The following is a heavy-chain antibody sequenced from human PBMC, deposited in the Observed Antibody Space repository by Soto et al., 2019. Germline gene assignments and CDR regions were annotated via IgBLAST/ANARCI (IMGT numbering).Heavy chain of an antibody. V-gene: IGHV3-30*19. J-gene: IGHJ4*02. CDR1: GFTFSDFG. CDR2: ISKDGLDR. D-gene: IGHD6-19*01. Sequence: GGSLRLSCVVSGFTFSDFGTHWVRQSPGEGLAWVASISKDGLDRYYSESVKGRFTISRDDSKNTVFLQMNSLKVEDTAAYFCASPREGQWLVFDHWGQRTLVTVSS. CDR3: ASPREGQWLVFDH.